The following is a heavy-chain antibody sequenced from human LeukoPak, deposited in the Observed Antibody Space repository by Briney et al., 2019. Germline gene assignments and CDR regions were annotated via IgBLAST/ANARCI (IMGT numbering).Heavy chain of an antibody. D-gene: IGHD1-26*01. V-gene: IGHV1-69*02. Sequence: SVKVSCKASGGTFSSYTISWVRQAPGQGLEWMGRIIPILGIANYAQKFQGRVTITADKSTSTAYMELSSLRSEDTAVYYCARQGSGSYYNPPPHYYFDYWGQGTLVTVSS. CDR1: GGTFSSYT. CDR2: IIPILGIA. CDR3: ARQGSGSYYNPPPHYYFDY. J-gene: IGHJ4*02.